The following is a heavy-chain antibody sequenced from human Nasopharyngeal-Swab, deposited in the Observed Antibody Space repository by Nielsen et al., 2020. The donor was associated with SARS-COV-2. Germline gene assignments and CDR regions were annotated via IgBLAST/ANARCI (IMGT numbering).Heavy chain of an antibody. D-gene: IGHD5-24*01. Sequence: SETLSLTCAVYGGSFSGYYWSWIRQPPGKGLEWIGEINHSGSTNYNPSLKSRVTISVDTSKNQFSLKLSSVTAADTAVYYCAREGMATTTPYWGQGTLVTVSS. J-gene: IGHJ4*02. CDR3: AREGMATTTPY. V-gene: IGHV4-34*01. CDR1: GGSFSGYY. CDR2: INHSGST.